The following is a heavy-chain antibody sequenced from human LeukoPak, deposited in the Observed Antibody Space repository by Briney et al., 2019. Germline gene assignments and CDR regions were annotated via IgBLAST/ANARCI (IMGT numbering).Heavy chain of an antibody. V-gene: IGHV1-69-2*01. J-gene: IGHJ6*03. CDR2: MDPEDGGT. D-gene: IGHD2-21*01. CDR3: ATDATSPNTAPRRYSYIAV. Sequence: ASVKCAWEAPGYIFTDDFIRWVQQAHGKGLEGMGRMDPEDGGTIYAEKFQGRVTITADTSTSTAYMELRSLSFADTAIFYRATDATSPNTAPRRYSYIAVWGKGITVSV. CDR1: GYIFTDDF.